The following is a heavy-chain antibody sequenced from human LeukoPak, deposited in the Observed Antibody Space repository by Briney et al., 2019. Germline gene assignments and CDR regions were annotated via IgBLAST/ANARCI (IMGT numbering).Heavy chain of an antibody. CDR3: VRGPRYYDDSGFHYGVFDI. CDR2: IYPGGNI. D-gene: IGHD3-22*01. J-gene: IGHJ3*02. V-gene: IGHV3-53*01. CDR1: EVTVSNNY. Sequence: GGSLRLSCGASEVTVSNNYMSWGRQAPGKGLQWVSVIYPGGNIYYADSVKGRFIISRDNSKNTLSLQMNSLTADDTAVYYCVRGPRYYDDSGFHYGVFDIWGQGTLVTVSS.